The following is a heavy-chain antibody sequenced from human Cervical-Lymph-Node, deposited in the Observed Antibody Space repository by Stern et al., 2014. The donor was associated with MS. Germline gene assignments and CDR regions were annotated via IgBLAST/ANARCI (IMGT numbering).Heavy chain of an antibody. CDR3: VTSMVI. CDR1: GFTINNSV. D-gene: IGHD5-18*01. CDR2: IRVNSDRL. V-gene: IGHV3-23*04. Sequence: EVQLVESGGGLQQPGGSLRLSCIASGFTINNSVMRWVRQAPGKRLEWVSSIRVNSDRLHDTDAENGRFIISRDNSKNTLGLQMNSLRVDDTANYYCVTSMVIWAQGTLVTVAS. J-gene: IGHJ4*02.